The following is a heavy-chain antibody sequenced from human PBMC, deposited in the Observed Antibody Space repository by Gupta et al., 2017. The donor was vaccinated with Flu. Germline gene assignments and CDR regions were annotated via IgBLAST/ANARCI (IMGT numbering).Heavy chain of an antibody. CDR3: AKDEETIPVGWFDP. V-gene: IGHV3-23*01. CDR2: ISGSGGST. J-gene: IGHJ5*02. Sequence: SYAMSWVRQAPGKGLEWVSAISGSGGSTYYADSVKGRFTISRDNSKNTLYLQMNSLRAEDTAVYYCAKDEETIPVGWFDPWGQGTLVTVSS. D-gene: IGHD2-15*01. CDR1: SYA.